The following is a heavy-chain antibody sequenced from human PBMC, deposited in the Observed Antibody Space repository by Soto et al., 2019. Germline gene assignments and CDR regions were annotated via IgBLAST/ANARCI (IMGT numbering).Heavy chain of an antibody. J-gene: IGHJ4*02. V-gene: IGHV4-59*01. D-gene: IGHD5-18*01. CDR2: IYYSGST. Sequence: SETLSLTCTVSGGSISSYYWSWIRQPPGKGLEWIGYIYYSGSTNYNPSLKSRVTISVDTSKDQFSLKLSSVTAADTAVYYCARVALGDTAMAYYYWGQGTLVTVS. CDR1: GGSISSYY. CDR3: ARVALGDTAMAYYY.